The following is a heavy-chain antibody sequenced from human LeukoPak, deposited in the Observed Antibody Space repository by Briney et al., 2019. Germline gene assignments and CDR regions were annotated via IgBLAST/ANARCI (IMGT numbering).Heavy chain of an antibody. CDR2: MNPNSGNT. J-gene: IGHJ3*02. CDR3: TGVGRSSGYYKGAFDI. D-gene: IGHD3-22*01. V-gene: IGHV1-8*01. Sequence: GASVKVSCKASGYTFTSYDINWVRRASGQGLEWMGWMNPNSGNTGYAQKFQGRVTMTRNTSISTAYMELSSLRSEDTAVYYCTGVGRSSGYYKGAFDIWGQGTMVTVSS. CDR1: GYTFTSYD.